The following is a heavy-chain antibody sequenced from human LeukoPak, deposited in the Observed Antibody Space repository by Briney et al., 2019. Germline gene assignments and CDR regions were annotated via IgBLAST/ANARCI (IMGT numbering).Heavy chain of an antibody. CDR2: INHSGST. CDR1: GGSFSGYY. J-gene: IGHJ4*02. Sequence: SETLSLTCAVYGGSFSGYYWSWIRQPPGKGREWIGEINHSGSTNYNPSLKSRVTISVDTSKNQFSLKLSSVTAADTAVYYCARGPPEAAATTRHFDYWGQGTLVTVSS. V-gene: IGHV4-34*01. CDR3: ARGPPEAAATTRHFDY. D-gene: IGHD6-13*01.